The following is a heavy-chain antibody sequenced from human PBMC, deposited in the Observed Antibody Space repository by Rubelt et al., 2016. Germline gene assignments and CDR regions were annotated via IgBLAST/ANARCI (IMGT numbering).Heavy chain of an antibody. CDR2: IIPILGIA. D-gene: IGHD3-10*01. Sequence: GQGLEWMGRIIPILGIANYAQKFQGRVTITADKSTSTAYMELSSLRSEDTAVYYCARDRYYGSGSYSGMDVWGQGTTVTVSS. J-gene: IGHJ6*02. V-gene: IGHV1-69*04. CDR3: ARDRYYGSGSYSGMDV.